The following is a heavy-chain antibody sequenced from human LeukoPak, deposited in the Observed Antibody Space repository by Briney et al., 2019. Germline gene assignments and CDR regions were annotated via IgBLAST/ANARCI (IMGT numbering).Heavy chain of an antibody. J-gene: IGHJ4*02. CDR1: GFTFSSYA. D-gene: IGHD6-19*01. V-gene: IGHV3-23*01. CDR3: AKDTRIAVAGNPFDY. Sequence: QAGGSLRLSCAASGFTFSSYAMSWVRQAPGKGLEWVSAISGSGGSTYYADSVKGRFTISRDNSKNTLYLQMNSLRAEDTAVYYCAKDTRIAVAGNPFDYWGQGTLVTVSS. CDR2: ISGSGGST.